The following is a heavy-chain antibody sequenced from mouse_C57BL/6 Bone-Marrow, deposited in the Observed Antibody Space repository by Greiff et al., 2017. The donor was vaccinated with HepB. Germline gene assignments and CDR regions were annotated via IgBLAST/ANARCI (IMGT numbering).Heavy chain of an antibody. CDR1: GFTIKDYY. V-gene: IGHV14-2*01. J-gene: IGHJ3*01. CDR2: IDPEDGDT. D-gene: IGHD2-14*01. CDR3: ARVRRAWFAY. Sequence: EVQLQQSGAELVKPGASVKLSCTASGFTIKDYYMHWVKQRTEQGLEWVGRIDPEDGDTKYAPKFQGKATITADTSSNTAYLQLSNLTSEDTAVDYCARVRRAWFAYWGQGTLVTVSA.